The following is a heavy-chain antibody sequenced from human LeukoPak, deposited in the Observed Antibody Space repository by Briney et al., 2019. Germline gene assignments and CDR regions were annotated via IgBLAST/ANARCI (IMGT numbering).Heavy chain of an antibody. CDR1: GGTFSSYA. J-gene: IGHJ4*02. D-gene: IGHD3-9*01. CDR3: AVAHDILTGYYTPHFDY. CDR2: IIPILGIA. Sequence: GASVKVSCKASGGTFSSYAISWVRQAPGQGLEWMGRIIPILGIANYAQKFQGRVTITADKSTSTAYMELSSLRSEDTAVYYCAVAHDILTGYYTPHFDYWGQGTLVTVSS. V-gene: IGHV1-69*04.